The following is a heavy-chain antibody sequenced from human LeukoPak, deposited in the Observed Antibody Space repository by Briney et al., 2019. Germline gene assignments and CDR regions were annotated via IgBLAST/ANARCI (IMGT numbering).Heavy chain of an antibody. Sequence: GASVKVSCKASGYTFTSYDIDWVQQATGQGLEWMGWMNPNSGNTGYAQKFQGRVTMTRNTSISTAYMELSSLRSEDTAVYYCARGPAKRVPQPIPRLVFDYWGQGTLVTVSS. CDR1: GYTFTSYD. V-gene: IGHV1-8*01. CDR3: ARGPAKRVPQPIPRLVFDY. D-gene: IGHD2-21*01. CDR2: MNPNSGNT. J-gene: IGHJ4*02.